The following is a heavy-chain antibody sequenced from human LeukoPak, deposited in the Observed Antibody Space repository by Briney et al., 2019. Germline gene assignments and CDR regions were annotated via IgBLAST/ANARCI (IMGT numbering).Heavy chain of an antibody. D-gene: IGHD3-3*01. J-gene: IGHJ4*02. Sequence: KPGGSLRLSCAASGFTFSNAWMSWVRQAPGKGLEWVSSISSSSSYIYYADSVKGRFTISRDNAKNSLYLQMNSLRAEDTAVYYCARGRVVAYFDYWGQGTLVTVSS. CDR2: ISSSSSYI. CDR1: GFTFSNAW. V-gene: IGHV3-21*01. CDR3: ARGRVVAYFDY.